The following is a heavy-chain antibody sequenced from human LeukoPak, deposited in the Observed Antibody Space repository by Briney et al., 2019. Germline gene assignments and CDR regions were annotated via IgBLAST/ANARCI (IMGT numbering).Heavy chain of an antibody. J-gene: IGHJ4*02. CDR3: AKAGPPGDYGDSYYFDY. D-gene: IGHD4-17*01. Sequence: GGSLRLSCAAPGFTFSSYAMSWVRQAPGKGLEWVSAISGSGGSTYYADSVKGRFTISRDNSKNTLYLQMNSLRAEDTAVYYCAKAGPPGDYGDSYYFDYWGQGTLVTVSS. V-gene: IGHV3-23*01. CDR1: GFTFSSYA. CDR2: ISGSGGST.